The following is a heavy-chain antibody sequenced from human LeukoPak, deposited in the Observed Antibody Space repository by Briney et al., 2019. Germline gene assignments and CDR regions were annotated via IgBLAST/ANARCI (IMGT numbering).Heavy chain of an antibody. CDR2: ISGSGGST. Sequence: PGGSLRLSCAASGFTFSSYAMSWVRQAPGKGLEWVSAISGSGGSTYYADSVKGRFTISRDNSKNTLYLQVNSLRAEDTAVYYCAKDEDPYNVDTSFDYWGQGTLVTVSS. D-gene: IGHD5-18*01. CDR3: AKDEDPYNVDTSFDY. V-gene: IGHV3-23*01. CDR1: GFTFSSYA. J-gene: IGHJ4*02.